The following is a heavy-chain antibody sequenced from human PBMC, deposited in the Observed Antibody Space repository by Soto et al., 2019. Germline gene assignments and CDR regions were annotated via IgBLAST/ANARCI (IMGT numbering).Heavy chain of an antibody. D-gene: IGHD3-10*01. CDR1: GFTFSSYS. CDR2: ISSSSSYI. CDR3: ARVHRTTYYYGSGSYEGRFDP. Sequence: GGSLRLSCAASGFTFSSYSMNWVRQAPGKGLEWVSSISSSSSYIYYADSVKGRFTISRDNAKNSLYLQMNSLRAEDTAVYYGARVHRTTYYYGSGSYEGRFDPWGQGTLVTVSS. V-gene: IGHV3-21*01. J-gene: IGHJ5*02.